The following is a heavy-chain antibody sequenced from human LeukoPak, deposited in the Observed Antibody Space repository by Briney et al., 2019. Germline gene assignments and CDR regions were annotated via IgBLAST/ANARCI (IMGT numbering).Heavy chain of an antibody. Sequence: ASVKVSCKASGYTFTSYSMHWVRQAPGQRLERMGWINAGNGNTKYSQKFQGRVTITRDTSASTAYMELSSLRSEDTAVYYCASDARTVTSYYFDYWGQGTLVTVSS. CDR3: ASDARTVTSYYFDY. D-gene: IGHD4-17*01. V-gene: IGHV1-3*01. CDR2: INAGNGNT. J-gene: IGHJ4*02. CDR1: GYTFTSYS.